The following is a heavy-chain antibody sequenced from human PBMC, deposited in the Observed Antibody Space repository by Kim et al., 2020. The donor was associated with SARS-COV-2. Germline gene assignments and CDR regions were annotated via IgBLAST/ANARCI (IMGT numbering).Heavy chain of an antibody. CDR2: ISSSGGGT. D-gene: IGHD3-16*01. V-gene: IGHV3-23*01. J-gene: IGHJ4*02. CDR3: AKDICGDYVWGSYGGYFDN. Sequence: GGSLRLSCAASGFTFSSAAMSWVRQAPGKGLEWVSAISSSGGGTYSAYAVKGRVTISRDNSKNKLYLQMNIQRDKDTDVYYCAKDICGDYVWGSYGGYFDNWGQGTLVTVSS. CDR1: GFTFSSAA.